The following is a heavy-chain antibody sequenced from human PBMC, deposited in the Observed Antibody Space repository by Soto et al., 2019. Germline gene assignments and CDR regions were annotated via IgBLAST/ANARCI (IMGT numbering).Heavy chain of an antibody. V-gene: IGHV3-21*01. J-gene: IGHJ4*02. CDR1: GFTFSSYS. CDR2: ISHSSEYI. CDR3: VSVSGGPATFDY. Sequence: VQLVESGGGLVKPGGSLRLSCAASGFTFSSYSMYWVRQAPGKGLEWVSAISHSSEYIYYADSVKGRFTISRDNPRNIVLLQMNSLGAGETAVYFCVSVSGGPATFDYWGQGTLVIVSS. D-gene: IGHD2-15*01.